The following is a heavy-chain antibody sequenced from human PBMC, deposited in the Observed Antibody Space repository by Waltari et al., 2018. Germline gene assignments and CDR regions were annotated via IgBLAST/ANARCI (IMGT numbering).Heavy chain of an antibody. J-gene: IGHJ6*02. D-gene: IGHD6-19*01. Sequence: QVQLVQSGAEVKKPGSSVKVSCKASGGTFSSYTIRWVLPAPGQGLEWMGRIIPILGIANYAQKFQGRVTITADKSTSTAYMELSSLRSEDTAVYYCAGIAVAGTGGGYGMDVWGQGTTVTVSS. CDR3: AGIAVAGTGGGYGMDV. V-gene: IGHV1-69*02. CDR1: GGTFSSYT. CDR2: IIPILGIA.